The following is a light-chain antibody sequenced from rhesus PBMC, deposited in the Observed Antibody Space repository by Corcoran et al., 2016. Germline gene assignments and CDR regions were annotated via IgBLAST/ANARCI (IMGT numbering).Light chain of an antibody. V-gene: IGKV1-25*01. CDR1: QGISNN. Sequence: DIQMTQSPSSLSASVGDRVTITCPASQGISNNLAWYPPKPGKGPKLLSYKASTLKSGVPSRFSGRRSGTDVTSTISSLQPEVCATFFCPHGYGTPPWTFGQGTKGAIK. CDR2: KAS. CDR3: PHGYGTPPWT. J-gene: IGKJ1*01.